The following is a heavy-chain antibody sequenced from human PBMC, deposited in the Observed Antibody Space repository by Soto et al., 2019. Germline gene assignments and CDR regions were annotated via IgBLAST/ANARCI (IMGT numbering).Heavy chain of an antibody. D-gene: IGHD3-3*01. Sequence: QVQLQESGPGLVKPSETLSLTCIVSGGSIISYYWSWIRQPPGKGLEWIGHIYYSGSTNYNPSLKSRVTISVDTSKNHFSLKLSSVTAADTAVHYCARSSPRVVSPWDYWGQGTLVTVSS. CDR1: GGSIISYY. CDR3: ARSSPRVVSPWDY. CDR2: IYYSGST. J-gene: IGHJ4*02. V-gene: IGHV4-59*01.